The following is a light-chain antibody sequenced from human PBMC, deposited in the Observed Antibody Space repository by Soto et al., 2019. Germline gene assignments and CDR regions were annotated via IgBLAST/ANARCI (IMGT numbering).Light chain of an antibody. Sequence: QSALTQPASVSGSPGQSITISCTGTSNDIGAYNYVSWYQQYPGKAPKLIIFEVSNRPSGISDRFSGFKSANTAYLTISGVQPEDEADYHCSSYTTIKTVVFGGGTKLTVL. CDR2: EVS. CDR3: SSYTTIKTVV. V-gene: IGLV2-14*01. J-gene: IGLJ2*01. CDR1: SNDIGAYNY.